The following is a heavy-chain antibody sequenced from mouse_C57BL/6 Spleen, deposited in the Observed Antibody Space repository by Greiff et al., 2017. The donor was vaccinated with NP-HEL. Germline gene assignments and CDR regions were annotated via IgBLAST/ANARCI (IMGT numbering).Heavy chain of an antibody. V-gene: IGHV1-61*01. CDR1: GYTFTSYW. Sequence: QVQLQQPGAELVRPGSSVKLSCKASGYTFTSYWMDWVKQRPGQGLEWIGNIYPSDSETHYNQKFKDKATLTVDKSSSTAYMQLSSLTSEDSAVYYCARSSSVPFDYWGQGTTLTVSS. D-gene: IGHD1-1*01. CDR3: ARSSSVPFDY. J-gene: IGHJ2*01. CDR2: IYPSDSET.